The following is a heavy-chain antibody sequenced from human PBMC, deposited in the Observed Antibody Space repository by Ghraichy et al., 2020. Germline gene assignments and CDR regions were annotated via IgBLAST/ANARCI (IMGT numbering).Heavy chain of an antibody. CDR1: GFTFSHYG. CDR3: ANAPTHTLDY. Sequence: GGSLRLSCEASGFTFSHYGMPWVRQAPGKGLEWVSFMRYAGSNTYYADSVKGRFAISRDNSKNTLYLQMNSLRAEDTAVYYCANAPTHTLDYWGQGTRVTGPS. J-gene: IGHJ4*02. CDR2: MRYAGSNT. V-gene: IGHV3-30*02.